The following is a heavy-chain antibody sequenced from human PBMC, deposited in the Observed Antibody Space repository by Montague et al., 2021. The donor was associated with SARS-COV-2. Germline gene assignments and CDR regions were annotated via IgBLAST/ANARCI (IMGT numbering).Heavy chain of an antibody. Sequence: PALVKPTQTLTLTCTFSGFSLSTSGMCVSRIRQPPGKALEWLARIDWDDDKYYSTSLKTRLTISKDTSKNQVVLTMTNMDPVDTATYYCAREIAGATVLDYWGQGTLVTVSS. CDR1: GFSLSTSGMC. D-gene: IGHD1-26*01. J-gene: IGHJ4*02. CDR3: AREIAGATVLDY. V-gene: IGHV2-70*11. CDR2: IDWDDDK.